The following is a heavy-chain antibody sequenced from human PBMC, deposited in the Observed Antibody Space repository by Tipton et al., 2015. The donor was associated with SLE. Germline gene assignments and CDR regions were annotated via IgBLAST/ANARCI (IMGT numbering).Heavy chain of an antibody. Sequence: TLSLTCTVSGGSINSYYWTWVRQPAGKGLEWIDHFHSSGILNYNPSLKSRVTMSGDTSKNQLSLKLTSVTAADTAVYYCARGAKERITLVRVRPYYFDYWGQGSLVTVSS. CDR3: ARGAKERITLVRVRPYYFDY. CDR1: GGSINSYY. J-gene: IGHJ4*03. CDR2: FHSSGIL. V-gene: IGHV4-4*07. D-gene: IGHD3-10*01.